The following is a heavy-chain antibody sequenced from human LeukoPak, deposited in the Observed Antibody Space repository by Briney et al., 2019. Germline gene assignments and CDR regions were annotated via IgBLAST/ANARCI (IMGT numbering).Heavy chain of an antibody. CDR2: ISGSGGST. J-gene: IGHJ1*01. CDR3: AKDLVAGSYLEYFQH. Sequence: GGSLRLSYAASGFTFSSYAMSWVRQAPGKGLEWVSAISGSGGSTYYADSVKGRFTISRDNSKNTLYLQMNSLRAEDTAVYYCAKDLVAGSYLEYFQHWGQGTLVTVSS. CDR1: GFTFSSYA. D-gene: IGHD3-10*01. V-gene: IGHV3-23*01.